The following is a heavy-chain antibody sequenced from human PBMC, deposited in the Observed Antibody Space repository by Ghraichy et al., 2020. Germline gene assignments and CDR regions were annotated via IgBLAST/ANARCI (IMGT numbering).Heavy chain of an antibody. CDR2: INHSGSS. CDR3: ARSSTSRGWFDP. V-gene: IGHV4-34*01. J-gene: IGHJ5*02. Sequence: SETLSLTCAVYGGSFRGYYYTWIRQPPGKGLEWIGEINHSGSSNYNPSLKSRVTISVDTSKNQFSLKLSSVTAADTAVYYCARSSTSRGWFDPWGQGTLVTVSS. CDR1: GGSFRGYY. D-gene: IGHD2-2*01.